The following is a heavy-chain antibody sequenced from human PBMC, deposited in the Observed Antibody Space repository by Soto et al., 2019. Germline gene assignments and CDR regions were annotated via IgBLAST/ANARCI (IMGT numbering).Heavy chain of an antibody. CDR1: WGSISSSNW. CDR3: ARDVLKGTADGPTAYFDY. J-gene: IGHJ4*02. CDR2: IYHSGST. Sequence: TSETLSRTCAVSWGSISSSNWWSWVRHPAWKGLEWSGEIYHSGSTNYNPSLKSRVTISVDKSKNQFSLKLSSVTAADTALYYCARDVLKGTADGPTAYFDYWGQGSPVTVSS. V-gene: IGHV4-4*02. D-gene: IGHD6-13*01.